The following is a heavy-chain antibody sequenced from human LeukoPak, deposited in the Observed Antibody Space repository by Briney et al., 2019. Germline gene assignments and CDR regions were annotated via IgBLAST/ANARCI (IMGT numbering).Heavy chain of an antibody. CDR3: ARGAVGNFDY. Sequence: RASVKVSCKASGYTFTGYYMHWVRQAPGQGLEWVGWINPNSGGTNYAQKFQGRVTMTRDTSISTAHMELTRLRSDDTAVYYCARGAVGNFDYWGQGTLVTVSS. CDR2: INPNSGGT. D-gene: IGHD4-23*01. V-gene: IGHV1-2*02. CDR1: GYTFTGYY. J-gene: IGHJ4*02.